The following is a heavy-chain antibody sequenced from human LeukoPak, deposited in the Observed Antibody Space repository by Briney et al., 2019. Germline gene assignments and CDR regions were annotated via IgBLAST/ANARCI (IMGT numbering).Heavy chain of an antibody. Sequence: GGSLRLSCAASGFTFSSYSMNWVRQAPGKGLEWVSSISSSSSYIYYADSVKGRFTISRDNAKNSLYLQMNSLRAEDTAVYYCARVGGAVAGTGGYWGQGTLVTVSS. CDR3: ARVGGAVAGTGGY. J-gene: IGHJ4*02. V-gene: IGHV3-21*01. D-gene: IGHD6-19*01. CDR2: ISSSSSYI. CDR1: GFTFSSYS.